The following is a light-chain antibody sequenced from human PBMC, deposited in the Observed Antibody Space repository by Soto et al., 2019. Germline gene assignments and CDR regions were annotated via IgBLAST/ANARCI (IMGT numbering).Light chain of an antibody. CDR3: SSYTTDSTWV. CDR2: EVT. Sequence: QSVLTQPASVSGSPGQSITISCTGTSSDVGSYNFVSWYQHYPGEAPKLLIFEVTHRPSGVSNRFSGSKSGSTASLTISGLQAEDEADYYCSSYTTDSTWVFGGGTQLTVL. V-gene: IGLV2-14*01. J-gene: IGLJ7*01. CDR1: SSDVGSYNF.